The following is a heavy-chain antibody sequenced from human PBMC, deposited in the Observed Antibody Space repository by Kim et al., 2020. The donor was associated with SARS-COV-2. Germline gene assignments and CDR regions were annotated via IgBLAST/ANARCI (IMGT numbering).Heavy chain of an antibody. V-gene: IGHV4-59*13. J-gene: IGHJ4*02. CDR2: IYYSGST. CDR1: GGSISSYY. CDR3: ARTVPDTATIYYFDY. Sequence: SETLSLTCTVSGGSISSYYWSWIRQPPGKGLEWIGYIYYSGSTNYNPSLKSRVTISVDTSKNQFSLKLSSVTAADTAVYYCARTVPDTATIYYFDYWGQGTLVTVSS. D-gene: IGHD5-18*01.